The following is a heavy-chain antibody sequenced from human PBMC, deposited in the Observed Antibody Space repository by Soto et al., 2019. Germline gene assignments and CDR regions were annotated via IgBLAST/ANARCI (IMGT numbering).Heavy chain of an antibody. CDR1: GFTFADYA. CDR2: ISWNSFST. D-gene: IGHD3-22*01. Sequence: EVQLVESGGGLVQHGRSLRLSCAASGFTFADYALHWVRQAPGKGLEWVSGISWNSFSTGYADSVKGRFIVSRDNAKNSLYLQMNSLRAEDTAWYYCAKDNMCGGDSSTYYFDDWGQGTLVTVSS. V-gene: IGHV3-9*01. CDR3: AKDNMCGGDSSTYYFDD. J-gene: IGHJ4*02.